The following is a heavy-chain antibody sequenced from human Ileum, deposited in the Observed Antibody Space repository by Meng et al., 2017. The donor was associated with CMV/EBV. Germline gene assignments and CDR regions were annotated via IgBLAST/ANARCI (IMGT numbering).Heavy chain of an antibody. CDR2: INHSGST. Sequence: SETLSPTCAVYGGSSSGYYWSWIRQLPGKGLEWIGEINHSGSTNYNPSLKSRVTISVDTSKNQFSLKLSSVTAADTAVYYCASQRRRFLEWFDYWGQGTLVTVSS. CDR1: GGSSSGYY. V-gene: IGHV4-34*01. J-gene: IGHJ4*02. D-gene: IGHD3-3*01. CDR3: ASQRRRFLEWFDY.